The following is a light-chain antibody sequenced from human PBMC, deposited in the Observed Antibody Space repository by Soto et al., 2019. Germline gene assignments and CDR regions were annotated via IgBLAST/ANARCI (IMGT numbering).Light chain of an antibody. CDR3: QSYDSSLSDSHVV. V-gene: IGLV1-40*01. CDR1: SSNIGAGYD. CDR2: GNS. J-gene: IGLJ2*01. Sequence: QSALTQPPSVSGAPGQRVTISCTGSSSNIGAGYDVHWYQQLPGTAPKLLIYGNSNRPSGVPDRFSGSKSGTSASLAITGLQAEDEADYYCQSYDSSLSDSHVVFGGGTKVTVL.